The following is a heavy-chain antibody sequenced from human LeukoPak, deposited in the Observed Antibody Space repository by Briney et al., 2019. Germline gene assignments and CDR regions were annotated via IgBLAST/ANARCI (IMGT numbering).Heavy chain of an antibody. CDR2: IFPGDSDT. V-gene: IGHV5-51*01. CDR3: ARCGNRPLGWLDS. CDR1: GYSFTSYW. Sequence: GESLKISCKGSGYSFTSYWIGWVRQMPGKGLEWMGIIFPGDSDTRYSPSFQGQVTISADKSITTAYLQWSSLKASDTAMYYCARCGNRPLGWLDSWGQGTLVTVSS. J-gene: IGHJ5*01. D-gene: IGHD1/OR15-1a*01.